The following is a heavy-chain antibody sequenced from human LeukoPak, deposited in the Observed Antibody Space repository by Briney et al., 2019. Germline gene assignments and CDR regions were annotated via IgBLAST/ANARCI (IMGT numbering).Heavy chain of an antibody. Sequence: ASVKVSCKGFGYTFSAYYMHWVRQAPGQGLEWMGIINPSGGSTSYAQKFQGRVTMTRDMSTSTVYMELSSLRSEDTAVYYCARERTATYDSSGPSFDYWGQGTLVTVSS. D-gene: IGHD3-22*01. V-gene: IGHV1-46*01. CDR3: ARERTATYDSSGPSFDY. J-gene: IGHJ4*02. CDR1: GYTFSAYY. CDR2: INPSGGST.